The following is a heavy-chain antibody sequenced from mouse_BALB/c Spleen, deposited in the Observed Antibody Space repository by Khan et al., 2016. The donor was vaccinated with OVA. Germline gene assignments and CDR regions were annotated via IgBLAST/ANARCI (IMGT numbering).Heavy chain of an antibody. CDR1: GFSLTDYG. Sequence: VQLVESGPGLVAPSQSLSITCTVSGFSLTDYGVNWVRQPPGKGLEWLGMIWGDGSTDYNSALKSRLSITKDNSKSQVFLKMNSLQTDDTARYYCARAYYANYREAMDYGGQGNSVTVSS. J-gene: IGHJ4*01. D-gene: IGHD2-10*01. V-gene: IGHV2-6-7*01. CDR3: ARAYYANYREAMDY. CDR2: IWGDGST.